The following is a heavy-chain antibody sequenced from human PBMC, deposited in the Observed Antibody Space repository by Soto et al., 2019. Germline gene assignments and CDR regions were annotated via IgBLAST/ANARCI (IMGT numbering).Heavy chain of an antibody. J-gene: IGHJ2*01. Sequence: SETLSLTCAVSGGSISSGGYSWSWIRQPPGKGLEWIGYIYYSGSTYYNPSLKSRVTISVDTSKNQFSLKLSPVTAADTAVYYCARSPLITMIPYYFDLWGRGTLVTVSS. D-gene: IGHD3-22*01. CDR2: IYYSGST. V-gene: IGHV4-30-4*08. CDR1: GGSISSGGYS. CDR3: ARSPLITMIPYYFDL.